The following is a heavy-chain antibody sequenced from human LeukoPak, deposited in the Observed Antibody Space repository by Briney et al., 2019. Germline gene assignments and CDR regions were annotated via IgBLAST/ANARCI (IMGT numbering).Heavy chain of an antibody. CDR3: ARGFGYSMLYYYYYMDV. Sequence: SETLSLTCAVYGGSLSGYYWSWIRQPPGKGLEWIGEINHSGSTNYNPSLKSRVTISVDTSKNQFSLKLSSVTAADTAVYYCARGFGYSMLYYYYYMDVWGKGTTVTVSS. J-gene: IGHJ6*03. D-gene: IGHD4-11*01. CDR1: GGSLSGYY. V-gene: IGHV4-34*01. CDR2: INHSGST.